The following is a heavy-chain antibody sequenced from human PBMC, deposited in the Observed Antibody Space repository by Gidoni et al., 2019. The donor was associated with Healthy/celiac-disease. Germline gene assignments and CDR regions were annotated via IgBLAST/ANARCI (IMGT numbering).Heavy chain of an antibody. D-gene: IGHD5-12*01. V-gene: IGHV3-33*01. J-gene: IGHJ4*02. Sequence: QVQLVESGGGVVQPGRSLRRSCAASGLTFGSYGMHGVRQAPGKGLEWVAVIWYDGSNKYYADSVKGRFTISRDNSNNTLYLQMNSLSAEDTAVYFCARDRGVGSGYDFLDYWGQGTLVTVSS. CDR1: GLTFGSYG. CDR3: ARDRGVGSGYDFLDY. CDR2: IWYDGSNK.